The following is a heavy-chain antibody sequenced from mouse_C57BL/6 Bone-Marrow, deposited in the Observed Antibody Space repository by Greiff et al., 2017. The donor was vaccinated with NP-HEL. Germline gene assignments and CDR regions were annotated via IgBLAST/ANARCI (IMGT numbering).Heavy chain of an antibody. CDR1: GFTFTDYY. J-gene: IGHJ3*01. Sequence: EVQLQQSGPELVKPGASVKISCKASGFTFTDYYMTWVKQSHGKSLEWIGDINRNNGGTSYNQKVKGKGTLTGDKSSSTAYMELRSLTSEDSAVYYCANDCCGSSRAYWGQGTLVTVSA. CDR3: ANDCCGSSRAY. D-gene: IGHD1-1*01. CDR2: INRNNGGT. V-gene: IGHV1-26*01.